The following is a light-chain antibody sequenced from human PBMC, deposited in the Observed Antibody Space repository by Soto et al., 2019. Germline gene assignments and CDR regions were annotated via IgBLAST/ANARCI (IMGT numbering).Light chain of an antibody. V-gene: IGKV2D-29*02. CDR3: MQSTQLPPT. CDR1: QSLLHITGETF. J-gene: IGKJ5*01. CDR2: EVS. Sequence: DDVMTQTPLSLSVAPGQPASISCKSSQSLLHITGETFLFWYLQKPGQSPQLLIYEVSTRVSGVPDGFSGSGSGTDFTLEISRVETDDVGIYYCMQSTQLPPTFGQGTRLEIK.